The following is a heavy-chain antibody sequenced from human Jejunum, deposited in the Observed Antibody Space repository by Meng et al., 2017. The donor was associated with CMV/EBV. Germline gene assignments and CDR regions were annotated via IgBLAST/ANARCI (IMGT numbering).Heavy chain of an antibody. J-gene: IGHJ4*02. CDR2: IHYSEST. Sequence: TVSVGSISSYYWSWVLHSPGKGLEWLGYIHYSESTKYNPSLESRVTMSLDRSRNQFSLRLSSVTAADTAVYFCVRGVSPTEWPLEKWGQGTLVTVSS. CDR3: VRGVSPTEWPLEK. D-gene: IGHD3-3*01. CDR1: VGSISSYY. V-gene: IGHV4-59*01.